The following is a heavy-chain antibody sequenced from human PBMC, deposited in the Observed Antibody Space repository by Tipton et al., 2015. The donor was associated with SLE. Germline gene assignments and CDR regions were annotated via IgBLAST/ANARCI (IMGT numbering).Heavy chain of an antibody. Sequence: TLSLTCAVYGGSFSSYYWGWIRQPPGKGLEWIGSIYYSGSTYYNPSLTSRVTISVDTSKNQFSLKLSSVTAADTAVYYCARGGIADPFDYLGQGTLVTVSS. CDR2: IYYSGST. D-gene: IGHD6-13*01. J-gene: IGHJ4*02. CDR3: ARGGIADPFDY. CDR1: GGSFSSYY. V-gene: IGHV4-39*07.